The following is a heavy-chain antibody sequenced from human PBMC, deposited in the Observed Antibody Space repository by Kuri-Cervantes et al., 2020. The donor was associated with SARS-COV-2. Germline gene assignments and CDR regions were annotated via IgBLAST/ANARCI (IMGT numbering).Heavy chain of an antibody. V-gene: IGHV3-11*06. CDR1: GFTFSDYY. CDR2: ISSSSSYT. J-gene: IGHJ6*02. D-gene: IGHD1-26*01. Sequence: GESLKISCAASGFTFSDYYMSWIRQAPGKGLEWVSYISSSSSYTNYADSVKGRFTISRDNAKNSLYLQMNSLRDEDTAVYYCARDDWYSGSYFYYYYGMDVWGQGTTVTVSS. CDR3: ARDDWYSGSYFYYYYGMDV.